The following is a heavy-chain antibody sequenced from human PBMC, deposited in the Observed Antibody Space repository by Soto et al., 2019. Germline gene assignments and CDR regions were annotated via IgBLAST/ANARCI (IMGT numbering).Heavy chain of an antibody. Sequence: PSETLSLTCTVSGGSISSGGYYWTWIRQHPGKGLEWIGYMYYSGITYYNPSLKSRVTISLDASENQFSLRLSSVTAADTAVYYCARDPTVPSGFDSWGPGTLVTVSS. J-gene: IGHJ4*02. CDR1: GGSISSGGYY. CDR3: ARDPTVPSGFDS. V-gene: IGHV4-31*03. CDR2: MYYSGIT. D-gene: IGHD4-17*01.